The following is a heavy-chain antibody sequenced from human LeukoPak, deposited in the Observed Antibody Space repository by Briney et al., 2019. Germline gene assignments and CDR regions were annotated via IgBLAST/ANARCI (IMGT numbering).Heavy chain of an antibody. Sequence: GGSLRLSCAASGFTFSSSAMSWVRQAPGKGLEWVANIKQDGSEMYYMDSVKGRFTISRDNAKTSLYLQMNSLRAEDTAVYYCARGLGYNIYWGQGTLVTVSS. CDR1: GFTFSSSA. CDR3: ARGLGYNIY. D-gene: IGHD1-14*01. CDR2: IKQDGSEM. J-gene: IGHJ4*02. V-gene: IGHV3-7*03.